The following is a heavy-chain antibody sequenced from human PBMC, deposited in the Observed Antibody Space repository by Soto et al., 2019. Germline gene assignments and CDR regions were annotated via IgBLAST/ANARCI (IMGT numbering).Heavy chain of an antibody. CDR3: ARVRVTPGPDYYYYGMDV. V-gene: IGHV1-69*13. CDR1: GGTFSSYA. CDR2: IIPIFGTA. D-gene: IGHD2-21*02. J-gene: IGHJ6*02. Sequence: GASVKVSCKASGGTFSSYAISWVRQAPGQGLEWMGGIIPIFGTANYAQKFQGRVTITADESTSTAYMELSSLRSEDTAVYYCARVRVTPGPDYYYYGMDVWGQGTTVTVSS.